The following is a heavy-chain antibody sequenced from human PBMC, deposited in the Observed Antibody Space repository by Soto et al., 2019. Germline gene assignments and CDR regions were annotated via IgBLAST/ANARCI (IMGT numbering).Heavy chain of an antibody. J-gene: IGHJ6*01. CDR3: TRGGGSHHYYDPMDV. D-gene: IGHD3-16*01. CDR2: TRNKADGYTT. V-gene: IGHV3-72*01. CDR1: VFTFSDHF. Sequence: GGALLLSCASSVFTFSDHFMYWVRQAPGKGLDCVGRTRNKADGYTTEYAASVKGRFTISRDDSKNSMYLQMSSLKTEDTAVYYCTRGGGSHHYYDPMDVRGQGTTVTVSS.